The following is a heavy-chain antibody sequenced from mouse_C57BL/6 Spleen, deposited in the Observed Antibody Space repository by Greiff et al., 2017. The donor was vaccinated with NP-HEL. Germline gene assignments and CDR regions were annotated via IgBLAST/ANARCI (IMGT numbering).Heavy chain of an antibody. V-gene: IGHV1-61*01. D-gene: IGHD4-1*02. CDR1: GYTFTSYW. CDR2: IYPYDSET. Sequence: VQLHQPGAELVRPGSSVKLSCKASGYTFTSYWMDWVKQRPGQGLEWIGNIYPYDSETHYNQKFKGKATLTVDKSSSTAYMQLSSLTSEDSAVYYCARGQLGTDCWGQGTTLTVSS. CDR3: ARGQLGTDC. J-gene: IGHJ2*01.